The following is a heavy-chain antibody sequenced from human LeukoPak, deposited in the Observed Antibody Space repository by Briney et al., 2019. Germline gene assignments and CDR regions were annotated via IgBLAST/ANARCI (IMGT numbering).Heavy chain of an antibody. J-gene: IGHJ4*02. Sequence: GGSLRLSCAASGFTFSSSAMSWVRQTPGKGLEWVSSITGNGATTSYSDSVKGRFTISRDNSKNTLSLQMNSLRVEDTAVYYCAKERRRVDTEMVRSYYFENWGQGTLVTVSS. CDR1: GFTFSSSA. V-gene: IGHV3-23*01. CDR3: AKERRRVDTEMVRSYYFEN. D-gene: IGHD5-18*01. CDR2: ITGNGATT.